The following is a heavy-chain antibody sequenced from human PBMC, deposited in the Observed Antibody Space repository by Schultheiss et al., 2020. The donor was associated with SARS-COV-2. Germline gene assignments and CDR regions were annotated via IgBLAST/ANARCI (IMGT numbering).Heavy chain of an antibody. Sequence: ASVKVSCKASGYTFTGYYMHWVRQAPGQGLEWMGWINPNSGGTNYAQKFQGRVTITADKSTSTAYMELSSLRSEDTAVYYCARDRATVWPFYYYGLDVWGQGTTVTVSS. V-gene: IGHV1-2*02. J-gene: IGHJ6*01. D-gene: IGHD4-17*01. CDR3: ARDRATVWPFYYYGLDV. CDR2: INPNSGGT. CDR1: GYTFTGYY.